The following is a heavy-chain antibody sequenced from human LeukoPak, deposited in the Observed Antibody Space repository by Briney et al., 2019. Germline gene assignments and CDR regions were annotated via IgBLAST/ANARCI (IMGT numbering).Heavy chain of an antibody. CDR3: AKDLVGYCTGGVCPYFDY. J-gene: IGHJ4*02. D-gene: IGHD2-8*02. CDR1: GFTFSSYG. Sequence: GGSLRLSCAASGFTFSSYGMHWVRQAPGKGLEWVXXXXXXGGSTYYADSVKGRFTISRDNSKNTLYLQMNSLRAEDTAVYYCAKDLVGYCTGGVCPYFDYWGQGTLVTVSS. V-gene: IGHV3-23*01. CDR2: XXXXGGST.